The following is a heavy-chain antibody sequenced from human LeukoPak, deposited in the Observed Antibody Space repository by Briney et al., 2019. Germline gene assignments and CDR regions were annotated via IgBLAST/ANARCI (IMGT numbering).Heavy chain of an antibody. Sequence: PSETLSLTCTVSGYSISSGYYWGWIRQPPGKGLEWIGSIYHSGSTYYNPSLKSRVTISVDTSKNQFSLKLSSVTAADTAVYYCARALYGDYYFYGLDVWGQGTTVTVSS. J-gene: IGHJ6*02. CDR1: GYSISSGYY. CDR2: IYHSGST. V-gene: IGHV4-38-2*02. D-gene: IGHD4-17*01. CDR3: ARALYGDYYFYGLDV.